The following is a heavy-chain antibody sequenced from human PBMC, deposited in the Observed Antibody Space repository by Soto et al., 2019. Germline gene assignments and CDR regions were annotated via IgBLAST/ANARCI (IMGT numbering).Heavy chain of an antibody. CDR2: IIPIFGTA. CDR3: ARATSSPDSSGYYSFDY. Sequence: QVQLVQSGAEVKKPGSSVKVSCKASGGTFSSYAISWVRQAPGQGLEWMGGIIPIFGTANYAQKFQGRVTITADESTSTAYMGLSSLRSEDTAVYYCARATSSPDSSGYYSFDYWGQGTLVTVSS. V-gene: IGHV1-69*01. J-gene: IGHJ4*02. D-gene: IGHD3-22*01. CDR1: GGTFSSYA.